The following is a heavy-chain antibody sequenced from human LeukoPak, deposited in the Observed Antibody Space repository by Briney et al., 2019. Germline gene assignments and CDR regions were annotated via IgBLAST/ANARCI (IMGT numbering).Heavy chain of an antibody. J-gene: IGHJ4*02. V-gene: IGHV3-23*01. Sequence: GGSLRLSCAASGFTFSSYAMSWVRQAPGKGLEWVSAISGSGGSTYYADSVKGRFTISRDNAKNTLYLQMNSLRAADSGVYYSAIEQYGDHFDYWGQGTLVTVSS. D-gene: IGHD4-17*01. CDR2: ISGSGGST. CDR1: GFTFSSYA. CDR3: AIEQYGDHFDY.